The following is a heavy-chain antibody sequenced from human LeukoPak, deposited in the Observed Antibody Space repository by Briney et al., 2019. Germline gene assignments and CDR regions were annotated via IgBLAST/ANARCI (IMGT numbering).Heavy chain of an antibody. J-gene: IGHJ4*02. CDR2: INQSGST. V-gene: IGHV4-34*01. CDR3: GRGEDDYGGYHCDF. CDR1: GRSFSGYY. D-gene: IGHD4-23*01. Sequence: PTETLSLTCAVYGRSFSGYYWSWIRQPTGKGLGWVGAINQSGSTNSNPSLKSRVTLSLNPSNNQFSLKLRSLPAADTAVYYCGRGEDDYGGYHCDFGGEGTLDTVSS.